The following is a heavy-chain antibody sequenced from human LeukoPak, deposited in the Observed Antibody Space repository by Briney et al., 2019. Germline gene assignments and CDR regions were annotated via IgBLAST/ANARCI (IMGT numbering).Heavy chain of an antibody. CDR1: GFTFSSYG. CDR3: ASPMLTNSGSYEWSWFDP. J-gene: IGHJ5*02. CDR2: IWYDGSSK. Sequence: GGSLSLSCAASGFTFSSYGMQWVRQAPGEGLEWVAFIWYDGSSKYYADSVKGRFTISRDKSKNTLYLQMNSLRAEDTAVYYCASPMLTNSGSYEWSWFDPWGQGTLVTVSS. D-gene: IGHD1-26*01. V-gene: IGHV3-30*02.